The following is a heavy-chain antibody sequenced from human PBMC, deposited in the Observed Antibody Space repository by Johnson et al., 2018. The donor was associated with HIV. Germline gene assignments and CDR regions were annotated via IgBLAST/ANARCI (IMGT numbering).Heavy chain of an antibody. CDR2: ISYDGSNK. Sequence: VQLVESGGGVVQPGRSLRLSCAASGFTFSSYAMHWVRQAPGKGLEWVAVISYDGSNKYYADSVKGRFTISRDNSKNTLYLQMTSLRAEDTSMYFCAKEGSSSPWAFDIWGQGTMVTVSS. J-gene: IGHJ3*02. V-gene: IGHV3-30-3*01. D-gene: IGHD2-15*01. CDR3: AKEGSSSPWAFDI. CDR1: GFTFSSYA.